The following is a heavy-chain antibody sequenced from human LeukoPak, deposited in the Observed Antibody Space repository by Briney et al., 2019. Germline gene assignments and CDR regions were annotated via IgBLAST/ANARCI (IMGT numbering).Heavy chain of an antibody. CDR1: GGSISSSSDY. V-gene: IGHV4-39*01. Sequence: PSETLSLTCTVSGGSISSSSDYWGWIPQAPGKGLEWFGSIYYHENTYYNSSLKSRVTISVDTSKNQFALKLNSVTAADTAVYFCARRAYSAAYWKHFDYWGQGTLVTVSS. D-gene: IGHD1-1*01. CDR2: IYYHENT. CDR3: ARRAYSAAYWKHFDY. J-gene: IGHJ4*02.